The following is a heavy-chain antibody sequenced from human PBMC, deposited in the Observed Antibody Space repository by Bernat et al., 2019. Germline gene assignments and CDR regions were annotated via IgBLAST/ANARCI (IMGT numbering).Heavy chain of an antibody. V-gene: IGHV3-21*01. D-gene: IGHD1-26*01. CDR3: ARALGVGVTRIGDVFDI. Sequence: EVQLVESGGGLVKPGGSLRLSCAASGFIFSSYSMNWVRQAPGKGLEWVSSISSSSSYIYYADSMKGRFTISRDNAKNSLYLQMNSLRAEDTAVYYCARALGVGVTRIGDVFDIWGQGTMVIVSS. J-gene: IGHJ3*02. CDR2: ISSSSSYI. CDR1: GFIFSSYS.